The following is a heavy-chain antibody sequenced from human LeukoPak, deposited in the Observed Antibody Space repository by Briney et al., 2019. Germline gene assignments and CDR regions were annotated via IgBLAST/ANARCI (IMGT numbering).Heavy chain of an antibody. V-gene: IGHV3-23*01. CDR3: AKEASWDPRRFVFDI. J-gene: IGHJ3*02. Sequence: PGGSLRLSCAASGFTFNSYAMNWVRQAPGKGLEWVSVISGSGGSTDYADSVKGRFTISRDNSKNTLYLQMNSLRAEDTAVYSCAKEASWDPRRFVFDIWGQGTMVTVSS. CDR2: ISGSGGST. D-gene: IGHD1-26*01. CDR1: GFTFNSYA.